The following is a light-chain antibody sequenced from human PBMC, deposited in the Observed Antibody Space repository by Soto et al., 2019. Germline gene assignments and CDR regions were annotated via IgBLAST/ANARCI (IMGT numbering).Light chain of an antibody. CDR1: QSVSSY. CDR2: DAS. Sequence: EVVMKQSPATLSLSPGERATLSCRASQSVSSYLAWYQQKPGQAPRLLIYDASNRATGIPARFSGSGSGTDFTLTISRLEPEDFAVYYCQKRSNWPPLTFGGGTKVDIK. V-gene: IGKV3-11*01. CDR3: QKRSNWPPLT. J-gene: IGKJ4*01.